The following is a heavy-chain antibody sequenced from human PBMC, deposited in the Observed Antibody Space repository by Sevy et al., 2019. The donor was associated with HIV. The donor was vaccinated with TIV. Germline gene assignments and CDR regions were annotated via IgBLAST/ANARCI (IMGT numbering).Heavy chain of an antibody. D-gene: IGHD3-16*01. V-gene: IGHV3-7*01. CDR1: GFTFSANW. CDR2: IKADGSDK. CDR3: AHETFGRFES. Sequence: GGSLRLSCAASGFTFSANWMNWVRQAPDKGLEWVSNIKADGSDKHYVDSVEGRFTISRDNAKNVLFLQMNSLRVEDTAVYYCAHETFGRFESWGQGTLVTVSS. J-gene: IGHJ4*02.